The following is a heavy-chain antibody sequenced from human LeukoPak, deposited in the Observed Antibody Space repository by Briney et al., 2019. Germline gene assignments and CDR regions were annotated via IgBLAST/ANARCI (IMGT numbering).Heavy chain of an antibody. CDR1: GFSFSSYG. CDR3: AKQGPPAVGIYDY. CDR2: IWCDGSNK. Sequence: GGSLRLSCAASGFSFSSYGMHWVRQAPGKGLEWVAVIWCDGSNKYYADSVKGRFTISRDSSKNTLYLQMNGLRAEDTAVYYCAKQGPPAVGIYDYWGQGTLVTVSS. J-gene: IGHJ4*02. D-gene: IGHD6-13*01. V-gene: IGHV3-33*06.